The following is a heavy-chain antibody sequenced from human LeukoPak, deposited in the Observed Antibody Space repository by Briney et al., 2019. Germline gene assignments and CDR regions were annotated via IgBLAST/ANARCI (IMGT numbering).Heavy chain of an antibody. CDR2: IYHSGST. J-gene: IGHJ4*02. CDR3: ARVLNYYGSGSYYSYFDY. D-gene: IGHD3-10*01. Sequence: TLSLTCAVSGGSISSGGYSWSWIRQPPGKGLEWIGYIYHSGSTYYNPSLKIRVTISVDRSKNQFSLKLSSVTAADTAVYYCARVLNYYGSGSYYSYFDYWGQGTLVTVSS. CDR1: GGSISSGGYS. V-gene: IGHV4-30-2*01.